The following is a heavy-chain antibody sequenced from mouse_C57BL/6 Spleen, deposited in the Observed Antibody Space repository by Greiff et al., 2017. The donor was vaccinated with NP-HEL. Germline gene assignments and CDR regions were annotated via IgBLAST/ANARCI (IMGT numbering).Heavy chain of an antibody. V-gene: IGHV6-3*01. CDR3: TGGRSFYYAMDY. CDR1: GFTFSNYW. J-gene: IGHJ4*01. CDR2: IRLKSDNYAT. Sequence: EVKLVESGGGLVQPGGSMKLSCVASGFTFSNYWMNWVRQSPEKGLEWVAQIRLKSDNYATHYAESVKGRFTISRDDSKSSVYLQMNNLRAEDTGIYYCTGGRSFYYAMDYWGQGTSVTVSS.